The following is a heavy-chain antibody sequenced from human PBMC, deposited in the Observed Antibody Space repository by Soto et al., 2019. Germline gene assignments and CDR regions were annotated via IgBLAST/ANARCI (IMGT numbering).Heavy chain of an antibody. CDR3: ARDSDCSSTSCPYYYYYMDV. CDR2: IVVGSGNT. D-gene: IGHD2-2*01. J-gene: IGHJ6*03. Sequence: ASVKVSCKASGFTFTSSAVQWVRQARGQRLEWIGWIVVGSGNTNYAQKFQERVTITRDMSTSTAYMELSSLRSEDTAVYYCARDSDCSSTSCPYYYYYMDVWGKGTTVTVSS. V-gene: IGHV1-58*01. CDR1: GFTFTSSA.